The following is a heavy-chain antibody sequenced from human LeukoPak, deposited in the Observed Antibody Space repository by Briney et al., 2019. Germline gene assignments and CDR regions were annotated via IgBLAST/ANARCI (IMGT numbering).Heavy chain of an antibody. CDR1: GYTITNNY. CDR2: INPKSGGT. Sequence: ASVKVSCKASGYTITNNYMHWVRQAPGQGLEWMGWINPKSGGTNYAQKFQGRVTMTRDTSIRTAYMELSRLRSDDTAVYYCARSPHILTGENFDYWGQGTLVTVSS. D-gene: IGHD3-9*01. V-gene: IGHV1-2*02. J-gene: IGHJ4*02. CDR3: ARSPHILTGENFDY.